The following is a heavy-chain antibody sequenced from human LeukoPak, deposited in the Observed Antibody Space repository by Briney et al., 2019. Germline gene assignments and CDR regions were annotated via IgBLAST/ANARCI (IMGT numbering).Heavy chain of an antibody. Sequence: GGSLRLSCAASGFTFSSYAMSWVRQAPGKGLEWVSAISGSGGSTYYADSVKGRLTISRDNSKNTLYLQMNSLRAEDTAVYYCAKDAPDIVVVVAAGYYFDYWGQGTLVTVSS. J-gene: IGHJ4*02. V-gene: IGHV3-23*01. D-gene: IGHD2-15*01. CDR1: GFTFSSYA. CDR3: AKDAPDIVVVVAAGYYFDY. CDR2: ISGSGGST.